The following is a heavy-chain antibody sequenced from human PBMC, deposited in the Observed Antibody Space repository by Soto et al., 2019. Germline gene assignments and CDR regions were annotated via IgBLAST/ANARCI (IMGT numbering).Heavy chain of an antibody. CDR2: INPNSGGT. D-gene: IGHD6-6*01. CDR3: AREWRGPLYSSSPGWFDP. V-gene: IGHV1-2*02. Sequence: GASVQVSRKASGYTFTGYYMHWVRQAPGQGLEWMGWINPNSGGTNYAQKFQGRVTMTRDTSISTPYMELSRLRSDDAAVYYCAREWRGPLYSSSPGWFDPWGQGTLVTVSS. J-gene: IGHJ5*02. CDR1: GYTFTGYY.